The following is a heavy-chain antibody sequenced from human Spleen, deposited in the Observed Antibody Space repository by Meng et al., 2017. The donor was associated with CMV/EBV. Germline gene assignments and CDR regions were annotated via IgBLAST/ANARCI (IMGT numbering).Heavy chain of an antibody. D-gene: IGHD4-11*01. V-gene: IGHV4-34*01. CDR1: GGSFSGYY. CDR3: AGAIGSNYDAFDI. J-gene: IGHJ3*02. Sequence: SETLSLTCAVYGGSFSGYYWNWIRQLPGKGLEWIGEINHSGSTNYKSSLKSRVSISVDTSKNQFSLKLSSVTAADTAVYYCAGAIGSNYDAFDIWAQGTMVTVSS. CDR2: INHSGST.